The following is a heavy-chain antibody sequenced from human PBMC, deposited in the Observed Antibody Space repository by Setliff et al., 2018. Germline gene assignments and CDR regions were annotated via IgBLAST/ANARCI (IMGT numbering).Heavy chain of an antibody. CDR2: IYPADSET. CDR1: GYSFTDNW. CDR3: TRRYGSGSFQDY. Sequence: GASLKISCKASGYSFTDNWVGWVRHVPGKGLDWVGIIYPADSETVYSPSFEGHVTISVDRSTTTLYLQWSRLEASDSAVYYCTRRYGSGSFQDYWGQGTQVTVSS. J-gene: IGHJ4*02. V-gene: IGHV5-51*01. D-gene: IGHD3-10*01.